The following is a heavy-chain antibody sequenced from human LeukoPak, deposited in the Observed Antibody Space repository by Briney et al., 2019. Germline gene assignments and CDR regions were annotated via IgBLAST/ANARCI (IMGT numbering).Heavy chain of an antibody. D-gene: IGHD1-1*01. CDR3: ARDPDGTGPSDYFDY. Sequence: GGSLRLSCAASGFTFSTYEMHWVRQAPGKGLEWVSYISTSGTTIYYADSVKGRFTISRDNAKNSLHLQMNSLRAEDTAVYYSARDPDGTGPSDYFDYWGQGTLVTVSS. CDR1: GFTFSTYE. V-gene: IGHV3-48*03. J-gene: IGHJ4*02. CDR2: ISTSGTTI.